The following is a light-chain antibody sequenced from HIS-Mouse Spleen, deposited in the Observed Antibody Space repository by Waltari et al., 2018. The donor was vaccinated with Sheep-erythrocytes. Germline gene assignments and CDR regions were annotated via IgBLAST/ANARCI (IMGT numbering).Light chain of an antibody. Sequence: QSALTQPPSASGSPGQPVTISCTGTSSDVGGYNYVSCYQQHPGKAPKLMIYEVSNRPSGVPDRFSGSKSGNTASLTVSGLQAEDEADYYCSSYAGSNNWVFGGGTKLTVL. J-gene: IGLJ3*02. V-gene: IGLV2-8*01. CDR3: SSYAGSNNWV. CDR2: EVS. CDR1: SSDVGGYNY.